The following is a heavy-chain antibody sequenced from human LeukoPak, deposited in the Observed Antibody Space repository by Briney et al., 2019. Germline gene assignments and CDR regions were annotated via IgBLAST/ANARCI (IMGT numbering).Heavy chain of an antibody. J-gene: IGHJ4*02. D-gene: IGHD1-26*01. CDR1: GFTFSSCW. CDR3: ARLMGEGSLFDY. Sequence: PGGSLRLSCAASGFTFSSCWMTWVRQAPGKGLEWVANIKQDGNEKYYVDSVKGRFSISRDNARNSVYLQMNSLRAEDTAVYYCARLMGEGSLFDYWGQGVLVTVSS. V-gene: IGHV3-7*02. CDR2: IKQDGNEK.